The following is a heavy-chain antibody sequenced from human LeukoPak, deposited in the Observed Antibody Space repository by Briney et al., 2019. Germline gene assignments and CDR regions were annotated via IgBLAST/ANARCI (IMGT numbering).Heavy chain of an antibody. V-gene: IGHV3-33*01. D-gene: IGHD3-22*01. CDR3: ARVAMSDSSGYCDY. J-gene: IGHJ4*02. Sequence: PGRSLRLSCAASGFTFSSYAMHWVRQAPGKGLEWVAVIWYDGSNENYADSVRGRFTVSRDNSKNTLYLHMNSVRAEDTAVYYCARVAMSDSSGYCDYWDQGTLVTVSS. CDR1: GFTFSSYA. CDR2: IWYDGSNE.